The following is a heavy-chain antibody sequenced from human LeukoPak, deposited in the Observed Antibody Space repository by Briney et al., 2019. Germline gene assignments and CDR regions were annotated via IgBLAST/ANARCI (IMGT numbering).Heavy chain of an antibody. V-gene: IGHV3-74*01. D-gene: IGHD2/OR15-2a*01. CDR2: INNDGEKT. J-gene: IGHJ4*02. Sequence: GGSLRLSCVVPGFTFSTYWMHWVRQAPGKGLVWVSRINNDGEKTTYADSVKGRFTISKDNAKNTVYLQMNNLRAEDTAVYYCVSFYETYWGRGTLVTVSS. CDR1: GFTFSTYW. CDR3: VSFYETY.